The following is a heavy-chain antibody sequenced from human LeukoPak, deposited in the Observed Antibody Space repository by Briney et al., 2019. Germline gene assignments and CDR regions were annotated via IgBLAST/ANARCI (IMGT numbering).Heavy chain of an antibody. V-gene: IGHV4-59*01. D-gene: IGHD2-21*01. CDR2: IYYSGST. CDR3: AKGGESYFDY. Sequence: SETLSLTCTVSGGSISSYYWSWIRQPPGKGLEWIGYIYYSGSTNYNPSLKSRVTISVDTSKNQFSLKLSSVTAADTAAYYCAKGGESYFDYWGQGTLVTVSS. J-gene: IGHJ4*02. CDR1: GGSISSYY.